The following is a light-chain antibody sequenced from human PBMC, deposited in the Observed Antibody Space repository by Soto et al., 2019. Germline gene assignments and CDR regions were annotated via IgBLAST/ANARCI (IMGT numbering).Light chain of an antibody. J-gene: IGLJ2*01. Sequence: QSALTQPASVSGSPGQSITISCTGTSSDVGGYNYVSWYQQHPGKAPKLMIYDVSNRPSGVSNRFSGSKSGNTASLTISGLHAEDDADYYCSSFTSSTPPVFGGGTKLTVL. V-gene: IGLV2-14*01. CDR1: SSDVGGYNY. CDR2: DVS. CDR3: SSFTSSTPPV.